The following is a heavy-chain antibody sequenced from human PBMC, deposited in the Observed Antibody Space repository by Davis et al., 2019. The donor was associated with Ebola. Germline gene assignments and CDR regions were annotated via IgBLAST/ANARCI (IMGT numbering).Heavy chain of an antibody. CDR2: ISGNGGGT. D-gene: IGHD2/OR15-2a*01. J-gene: IGHJ3*02. CDR3: VKDSSNIWFDI. V-gene: IGHV3-23*01. CDR1: GFAFKSYA. Sequence: PGGSLSLSCADSGFAFKSYAMSWVRQAPGKGLEWVSGISGNGGGTYYADSVKGRFTISRDNSMNTLHLQMNSLRVEDTAIYYCVKDSSNIWFDIWGQGTLVTVSS.